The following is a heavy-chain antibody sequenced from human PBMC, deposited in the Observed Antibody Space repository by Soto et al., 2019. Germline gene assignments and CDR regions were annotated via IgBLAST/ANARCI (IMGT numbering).Heavy chain of an antibody. CDR1: GGTFSSYT. D-gene: IGHD6-25*01. J-gene: IGHJ6*03. CDR3: ASVTHSGPTDYYMDV. CDR2: IIPILGIA. Sequence: QVQLVQSGAEVKKPGSSVKVSCKASGGTFSSYTISWVRQAPGQGLEWMGRIIPILGIANYAQKFQGRVTITADKSTSTAYMELSSLRSEDTAVYYCASVTHSGPTDYYMDVWGKGTTVTVSS. V-gene: IGHV1-69*02.